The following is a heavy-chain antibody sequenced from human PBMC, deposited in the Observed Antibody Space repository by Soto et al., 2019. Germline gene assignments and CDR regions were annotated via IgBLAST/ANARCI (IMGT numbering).Heavy chain of an antibody. D-gene: IGHD3-22*01. V-gene: IGHV3-33*01. Sequence: QVQLVESGGGVVQPGRSLRLSCAASGFTFSSYGMHWVRQAPGKGLEWVAVIWYDGSNKYYADSVKGRFTISRDNSENTLYLQMNSLRAEDTAVYYCARDLPYYYDSSGPIDYWGQGTLVTVSS. CDR1: GFTFSSYG. CDR3: ARDLPYYYDSSGPIDY. CDR2: IWYDGSNK. J-gene: IGHJ4*02.